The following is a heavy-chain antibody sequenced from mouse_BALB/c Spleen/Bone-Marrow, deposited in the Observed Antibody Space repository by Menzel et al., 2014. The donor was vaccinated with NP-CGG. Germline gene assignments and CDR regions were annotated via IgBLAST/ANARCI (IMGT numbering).Heavy chain of an antibody. J-gene: IGHJ4*01. D-gene: IGHD2-3*01. CDR3: ARWLLPYGLDY. V-gene: IGHV14-3*02. CDR2: IDPANGNT. CDR1: GFNIKDTY. Sequence: DVHLVESGAELAKPGASVKLSCTASGFNIKDTYMHWVKQRPEQGLEWIGRIDPANGNTKYGPKFQGKATITADTSSNTAYLQLSSLTSEDTAVYYCARWLLPYGLDYWGQGTSVTVSS.